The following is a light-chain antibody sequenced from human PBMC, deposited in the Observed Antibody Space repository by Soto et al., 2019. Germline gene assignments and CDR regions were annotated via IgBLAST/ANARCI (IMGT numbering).Light chain of an antibody. CDR3: QQYGSSPLT. V-gene: IGKV3-20*01. J-gene: IGKJ4*01. CDR1: QTVRNNY. Sequence: EVMLTQSPGTLSLSPGERATLSCRASQTVRNNYLAWYQQKPGQAPRLLIYDASSRATGIPDRFSGSGSGTDFTLTISRLGPEDFAVYYCQQYGSSPLTFGGGAKV. CDR2: DAS.